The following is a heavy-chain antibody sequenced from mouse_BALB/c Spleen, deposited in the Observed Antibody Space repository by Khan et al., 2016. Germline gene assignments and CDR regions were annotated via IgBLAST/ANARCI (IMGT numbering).Heavy chain of an antibody. J-gene: IGHJ1*01. CDR1: GYSITSDYA. V-gene: IGHV3-2*02. CDR2: ISYSGST. D-gene: IGHD1-1*01. Sequence: VQLQESGPGLVKPSQSLSLTCTVTGYSITSDYAWNWIRQFPGNKLEWMGYISYSGSTSYNPSLKSRISITRDTSKNQFFLQLHSVTTEDTATYYCARGRYYGSMAYFYFWGAGTTVTVSS. CDR3: ARGRYYGSMAYFYF.